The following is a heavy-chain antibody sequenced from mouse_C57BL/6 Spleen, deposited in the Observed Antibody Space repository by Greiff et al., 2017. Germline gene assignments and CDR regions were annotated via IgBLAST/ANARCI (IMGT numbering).Heavy chain of an antibody. CDR2: ISSGGDYI. CDR1: GFTFSSYA. J-gene: IGHJ3*01. Sequence: EVKLVESGEGLVKPGGSLKLSCAASGFTFSSYAMSWVRQTPEKRLEWVAYISSGGDYIYYADTVKGRFTISRDNARNTLYLQMSSLKSEDTAMYYCTRDQLGRMGCAYWGQGTLVTVSA. D-gene: IGHD4-1*02. V-gene: IGHV5-9-1*02. CDR3: TRDQLGRMGCAY.